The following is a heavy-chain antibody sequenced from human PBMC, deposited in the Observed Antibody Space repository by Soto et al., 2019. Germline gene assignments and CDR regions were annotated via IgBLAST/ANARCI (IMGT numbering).Heavy chain of an antibody. CDR3: VREAPGSNGVCQVAA. Sequence: VRQATGKGLEWISYISRSGSTIHYADSVKGRFRISRDNAKKSLFLQMNRLRAEDRDGYHSVREAPGSNGVCQVAAGGRGTLVTVS. D-gene: IGHD2-8*01. CDR2: ISRSGSTI. J-gene: IGHJ4*02. V-gene: IGHV3-48*03.